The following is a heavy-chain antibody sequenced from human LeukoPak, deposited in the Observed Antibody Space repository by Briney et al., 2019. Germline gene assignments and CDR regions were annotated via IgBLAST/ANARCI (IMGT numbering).Heavy chain of an antibody. J-gene: IGHJ6*04. CDR2: ISSRSTYI. CDR1: GLPFSNFR. D-gene: IGHD3-16*01. V-gene: IGHV3-21*01. CDR3: AKSTRAVMAMMDV. Sequence: PGGSLRPSCAASGLPFSNFRMNWARQAPGKGLEWVSSISSRSTYIYHADSVKGRFTISRDNAKNSLFLQMNSLRAEDTAVYFCAKSTRAVMAMMDVWGKGTTVTVSS.